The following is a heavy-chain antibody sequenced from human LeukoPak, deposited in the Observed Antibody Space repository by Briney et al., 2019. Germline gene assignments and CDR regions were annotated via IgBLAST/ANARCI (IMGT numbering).Heavy chain of an antibody. J-gene: IGHJ4*02. CDR1: GYTFTSYG. CDR2: ISAYNGNT. Sequence: ASVKVSCKASGYTFTSYGISWVRQAPGQGLEWMGWISAYNGNTNYAQKPQGRVTMTTDTSTSTAYMELRSLRSDDTAVYYCARGDYGDYSTLDFDYWGQGTLVTVSS. D-gene: IGHD4-17*01. V-gene: IGHV1-18*01. CDR3: ARGDYGDYSTLDFDY.